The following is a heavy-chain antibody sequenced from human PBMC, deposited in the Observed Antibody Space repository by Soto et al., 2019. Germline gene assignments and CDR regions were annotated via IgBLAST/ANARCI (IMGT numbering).Heavy chain of an antibody. CDR3: ARDQNVLRFLEWPQPLDY. Sequence: ASVKVSCKASGYTFTSYAMHWVRQAPGQRLEWMGWINAGNGNTKYSQKFQGRVTITRDTSASTAYMELSSLRSEDTAVYYCARDQNVLRFLEWPQPLDYWGQGTLDTVSS. CDR2: INAGNGNT. CDR1: GYTFTSYA. V-gene: IGHV1-3*01. D-gene: IGHD3-3*01. J-gene: IGHJ4*02.